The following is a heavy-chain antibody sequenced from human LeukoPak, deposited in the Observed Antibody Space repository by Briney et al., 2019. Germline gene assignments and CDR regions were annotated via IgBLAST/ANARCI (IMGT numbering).Heavy chain of an antibody. D-gene: IGHD6-13*01. V-gene: IGHV1-69*04. J-gene: IGHJ4*02. CDR3: AREQQLEGYFDY. CDR1: GGTFSSYA. CDR2: IIPILGIA. Sequence: ASVKVSCKASGGTFSSYAISWVRQAPGQGLEWMGRIIPILGIANYAQKFQGRVTITADKSTSTAYMELSSLRSEDTAVYYCAREQQLEGYFDYWGQGTLVTVSS.